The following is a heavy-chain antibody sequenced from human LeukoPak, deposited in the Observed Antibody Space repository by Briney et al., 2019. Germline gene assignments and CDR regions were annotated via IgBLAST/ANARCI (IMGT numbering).Heavy chain of an antibody. CDR2: ITTSGRTI. CDR3: ARGEDYGTNSFDY. CDR1: GFTFSSYE. V-gene: IGHV3-48*03. Sequence: GGSLRLSCAASGFTFSSYEMNWVRQAPGKGLEWVSYITTSGRTIYYADSVKGRFTISRDNTKNSLYLQMNSLRAEDTAVYYCARGEDYGTNSFDYWGQGTLVTVSS. J-gene: IGHJ4*02. D-gene: IGHD4-17*01.